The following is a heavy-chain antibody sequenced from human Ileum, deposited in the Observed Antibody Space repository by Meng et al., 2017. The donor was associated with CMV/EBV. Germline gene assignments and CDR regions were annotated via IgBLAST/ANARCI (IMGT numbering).Heavy chain of an antibody. D-gene: IGHD3-10*01. CDR1: GGPFTNYH. Sequence: SETLSLTCTVSGGPFTNYHWAWFRQFPGKGLEWIGYVFHSGSTKYSPSLKSRVTISVDTSKNQFSLHLNSVTPADTAVYYCARRSVSGPPGSFFDHWGQGTLVTVSS. CDR2: VFHSGST. J-gene: IGHJ5*02. V-gene: IGHV4-59*01. CDR3: ARRSVSGPPGSFFDH.